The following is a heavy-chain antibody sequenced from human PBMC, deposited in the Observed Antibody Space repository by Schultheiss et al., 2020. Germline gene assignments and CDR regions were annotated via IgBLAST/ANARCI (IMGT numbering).Heavy chain of an antibody. J-gene: IGHJ3*02. CDR3: ARRGSRGAFDI. V-gene: IGHV1-46*01. CDR2: INPSGGST. Sequence: ASVKVSCKASGSTFTSYGISWVRQAPGQGLEWMGIINPSGGSTSYAQKFQGRVTMTRDTSTSTVYMELSSLRSEDTAVYYCARRGSRGAFDIWGQGTMVTFSS. D-gene: IGHD6-19*01. CDR1: GSTFTSYG.